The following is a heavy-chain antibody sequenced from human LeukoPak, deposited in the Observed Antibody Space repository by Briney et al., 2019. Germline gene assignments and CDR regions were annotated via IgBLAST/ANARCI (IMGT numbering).Heavy chain of an antibody. J-gene: IGHJ5*02. V-gene: IGHV4-34*01. CDR2: INHSGST. CDR3: ARGNSAPPGLPYNWFDP. Sequence: SETLSLTCAVYGGSFSGYYWSWIRQPPGKGLEWIGEINHSGSTNYNPSLKSRVTISVDTSKNQFSLKLSSVTAADTAVYYCARGNSAPPGLPYNWFDPWGQGTLVTVSS. D-gene: IGHD2-21*01. CDR1: GGSFSGYY.